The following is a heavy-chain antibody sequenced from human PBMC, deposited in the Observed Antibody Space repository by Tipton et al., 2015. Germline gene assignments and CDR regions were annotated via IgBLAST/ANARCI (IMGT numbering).Heavy chain of an antibody. CDR3: ARGRGPPLSLDRYFDL. CDR2: IYYSGST. J-gene: IGHJ2*01. CDR1: GTYIGSPGYY. V-gene: IGHV4-39*01. D-gene: IGHD1-1*01. Sequence: TLSLTCIVSGTYIGSPGYYWTWIRQHPGKGLEWIGSIYYSGSTYYNPSLKSRVTISVDTSKNQFSLNLSSVTAPDTAVYYCARGRGPPLSLDRYFDLWGRGTLVTVSS.